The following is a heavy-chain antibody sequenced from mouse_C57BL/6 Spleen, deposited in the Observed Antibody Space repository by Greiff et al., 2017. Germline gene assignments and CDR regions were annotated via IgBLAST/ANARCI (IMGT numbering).Heavy chain of an antibody. Sequence: VKLVESGPGLVAPSQSLSITCTVSGFSLTSYAISWVRQPPGKGLEWLGVIWPGGGTNYTSALKSTPSICKDNSKSQVFVKMNSLQTDDAARYYCASLYYGRGMDDWGQGTSVTVSS. V-gene: IGHV2-9-1*01. J-gene: IGHJ4*01. CDR3: ASLYYGRGMDD. CDR2: IWPGGGT. D-gene: IGHD2-1*01. CDR1: GFSLTSYA.